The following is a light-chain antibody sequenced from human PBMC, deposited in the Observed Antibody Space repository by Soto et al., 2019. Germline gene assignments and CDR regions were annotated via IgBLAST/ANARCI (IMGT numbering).Light chain of an antibody. CDR2: DVS. J-gene: IGLJ1*01. CDR1: SSDVGGYNY. Sequence: QSALTQPASVSGSPGQSITISCTGTSSDVGGYNYVSWYQQHPGKAPKLLINDVSNRPSGISDRFSGSKSGNTASLTISGLQAKDEADYYCSSYTSSTTNVFGTGTKLTVL. V-gene: IGLV2-14*03. CDR3: SSYTSSTTNV.